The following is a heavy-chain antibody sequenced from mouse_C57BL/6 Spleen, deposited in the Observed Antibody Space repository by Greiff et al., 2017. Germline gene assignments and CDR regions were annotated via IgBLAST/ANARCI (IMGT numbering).Heavy chain of an antibody. Sequence: VQLQQSGPELVKPGASVKISCKASGYAFSSSWMNWVKQRPGKGLEGIGLIYPGDGDTNYNGKFKGKATLTADKSSSTAYMQLSSLTSEDSAVYFCAREGNNWGQGTTLTVSS. V-gene: IGHV1-82*01. J-gene: IGHJ2*01. CDR3: AREGNN. CDR1: GYAFSSSW. CDR2: IYPGDGDT.